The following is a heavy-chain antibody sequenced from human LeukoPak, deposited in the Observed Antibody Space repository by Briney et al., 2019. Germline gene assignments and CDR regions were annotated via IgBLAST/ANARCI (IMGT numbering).Heavy chain of an antibody. CDR2: ISYNGNNK. D-gene: IGHD1-26*01. Sequence: GGSLRLSCAASGFTFSNYAMHWVRQAPGKGLEWVALISYNGNNKYHADSVKGRFTISRANSKNTLYLQMNSLRAGDTAVYYCAKAHSGSYPGAFDIWGQGTMVTVSS. CDR3: AKAHSGSYPGAFDI. CDR1: GFTFSNYA. J-gene: IGHJ3*02. V-gene: IGHV3-30*07.